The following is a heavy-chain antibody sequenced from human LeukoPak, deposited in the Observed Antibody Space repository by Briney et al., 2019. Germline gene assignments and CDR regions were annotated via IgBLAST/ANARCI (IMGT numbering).Heavy chain of an antibody. CDR1: GFTFSNAW. J-gene: IGHJ4*02. D-gene: IGHD6-19*01. V-gene: IGHV3-15*01. Sequence: GGSLRLSCAASGFTFSNAWMSWVRQAPGKGLEWVGRIKSKTDGGTTDYAAPVKDRFTISRDDSKSTLYLQMNSLKTEDTAVYYCTTDGLAVAGTGDYWGQGTLVTVSS. CDR3: TTDGLAVAGTGDY. CDR2: IKSKTDGGTT.